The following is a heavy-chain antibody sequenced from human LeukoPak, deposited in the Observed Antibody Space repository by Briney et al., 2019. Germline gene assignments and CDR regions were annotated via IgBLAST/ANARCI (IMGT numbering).Heavy chain of an antibody. D-gene: IGHD4-11*01. V-gene: IGHV1-2*02. CDR3: ARDPSSVTLYFFDY. J-gene: IGHJ4*02. CDR1: GYTFRGNY. CDR2: IDANNGDT. Sequence: GASVKLSCKASGYTFRGNYIHWLRQAPGQGLEWMGWIDANNGDTKSAQKFQGRVTMSRDTSISTAYMGLSSLSPDDAAVYYCARDPSSVTLYFFDYWGQGTLVTVSS.